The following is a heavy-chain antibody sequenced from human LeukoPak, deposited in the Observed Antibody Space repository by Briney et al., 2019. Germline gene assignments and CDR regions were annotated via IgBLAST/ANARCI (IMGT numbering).Heavy chain of an antibody. V-gene: IGHV1-18*01. CDR1: GYTFTSYG. CDR2: ISAYNGNT. CDR3: ARSRMNYDILTGYYIGYYFDY. J-gene: IGHJ4*02. Sequence: ASVKVSCKASGYTFTSYGISWVRQAPGQGLEWMGWISAYNGNTNYAQKLQGRVTMTTDTSTSTAYMELRSLRSDDTAVYYCARSRMNYDILTGYYIGYYFDYWGQGTLVTVSS. D-gene: IGHD3-9*01.